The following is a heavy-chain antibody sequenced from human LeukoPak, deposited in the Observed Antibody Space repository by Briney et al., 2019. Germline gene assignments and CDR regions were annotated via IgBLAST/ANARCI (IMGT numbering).Heavy chain of an antibody. CDR3: VKDPRDTYGTNWFVS. J-gene: IGHJ5*01. CDR2: ISGTGGAP. CDR1: GFSFGNYA. D-gene: IGHD2-21*01. V-gene: IGHV3-23*01. Sequence: GGPLRLSCVASGFSFGNYAMSWVRQAPGKGLQWVSQISGTGGAPWYAGFARDRFTISRDNSKKTLYLQMSGLRVEDTAMYYCVKDPRDTYGTNWFVSWGQGTLLIVSS.